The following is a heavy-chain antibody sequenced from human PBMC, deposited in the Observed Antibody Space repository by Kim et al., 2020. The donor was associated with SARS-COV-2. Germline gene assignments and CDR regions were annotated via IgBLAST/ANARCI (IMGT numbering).Heavy chain of an antibody. Sequence: ASVKVSCKASGYTFTAYEINWVRQATGQGLEWLGWMNPNSDSTGYAQKFQGRVTMTRNTSINTAYMELSSLISEDTAVYYCATSYTGYSYGYYWGQGTPVAVSS. CDR3: ATSYTGYSYGYY. CDR1: GYTFTAYE. D-gene: IGHD5-18*01. V-gene: IGHV1-8*01. J-gene: IGHJ4*02. CDR2: MNPNSDST.